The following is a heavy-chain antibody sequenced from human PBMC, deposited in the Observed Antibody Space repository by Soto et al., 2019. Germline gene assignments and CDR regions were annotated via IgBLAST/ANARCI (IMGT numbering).Heavy chain of an antibody. Sequence: PSETLSLTCTVSGGSISSYYWSWIRQPPGKGLEWIGYIYYSGSTNYNPSLKSRVTISVDTSKNQFSLKLSSVTAADTAVYYCARDRRDSSWSGYPNYYYYGMDVWGQGTTVTV. CDR3: ARDRRDSSWSGYPNYYYYGMDV. V-gene: IGHV4-59*01. CDR2: IYYSGST. D-gene: IGHD3-3*01. CDR1: GGSISSYY. J-gene: IGHJ6*02.